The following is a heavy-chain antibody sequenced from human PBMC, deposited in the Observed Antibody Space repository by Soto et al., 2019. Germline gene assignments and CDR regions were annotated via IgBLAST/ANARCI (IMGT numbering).Heavy chain of an antibody. V-gene: IGHV4-38-2*01. CDR2: VYYSGST. Sequence: XETLSLRCAVSGYSISNGDYWCCIRQAPGKGLEWIGSVYYSGSTHYEPSLRGRIAISVDTLKNQFSLRLTSVTAADTAMYFCARNISTYFDSWGQGIPVTVSS. D-gene: IGHD3-9*01. CDR1: GYSISNGDY. J-gene: IGHJ4*02. CDR3: ARNISTYFDS.